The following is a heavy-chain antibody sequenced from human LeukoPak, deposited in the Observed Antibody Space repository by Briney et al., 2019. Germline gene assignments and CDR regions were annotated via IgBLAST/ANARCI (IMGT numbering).Heavy chain of an antibody. CDR1: GYTFTSYD. J-gene: IGHJ4*02. CDR2: MNPNSGNT. D-gene: IGHD5-18*01. CDR3: ARGLDTAMAEVTDY. Sequence: GASVKVSCKASGYTFTSYDINWVRQATGQGLEWMGWMNPNSGNTGYAQKFRGRVTMTRNTSISTAYMELSSLRSEDTAVYYCARGLDTAMAEVTDYWGQGTLVTVSS. V-gene: IGHV1-8*01.